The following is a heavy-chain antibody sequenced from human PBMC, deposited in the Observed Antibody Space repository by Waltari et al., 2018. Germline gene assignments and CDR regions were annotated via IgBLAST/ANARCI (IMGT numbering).Heavy chain of an antibody. CDR2: IWFDGSDK. D-gene: IGHD2-2*02. Sequence: QVNLVESGGGVVQPGGSLRLSCATSGFPFSNFGMHWVRQAPGKGREWVAFIWFDGSDKFYADSVRGRFTISRDNSARTLYLDMDSLRLDDTAMYYCAKDAFGNTYLDFWGQGTLVTVSS. CDR3: AKDAFGNTYLDF. J-gene: IGHJ4*02. V-gene: IGHV3-30*02. CDR1: GFPFSNFG.